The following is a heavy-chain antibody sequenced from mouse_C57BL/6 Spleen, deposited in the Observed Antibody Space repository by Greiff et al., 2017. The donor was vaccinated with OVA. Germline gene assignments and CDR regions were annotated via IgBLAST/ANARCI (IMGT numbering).Heavy chain of an antibody. D-gene: IGHD2-3*01. Sequence: VQLQQPGAELVRPGTSVQLSCKASGYTFTSYWMHWVQQRPGQGLEWIGVIDPSDSYTNYNQKFKGKATVTVDTSSSTAYMQLSSLTSEDSAVYYCARALYDGFDWYVDVWGTGTTVTVSS. J-gene: IGHJ1*03. CDR1: GYTFTSYW. CDR3: ARALYDGFDWYVDV. V-gene: IGHV1-59*01. CDR2: IDPSDSYT.